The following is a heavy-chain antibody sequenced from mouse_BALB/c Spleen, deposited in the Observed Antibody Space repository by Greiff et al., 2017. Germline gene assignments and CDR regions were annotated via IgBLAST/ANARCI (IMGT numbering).Heavy chain of an antibody. CDR3: ARCDGYYRFAY. J-gene: IGHJ3*01. Sequence: QVQLQQSGAELARPGASVKLSCKASGYTFTSYWMQWVKQRPGQGLEWIGAIYPGDGDTRYTQKFKGKATLTADKSSSTAYMQLSSLASEDSAVYYCARCDGYYRFAYWGQGTLVTVSA. CDR1: GYTFTSYW. CDR2: IYPGDGDT. D-gene: IGHD2-3*01. V-gene: IGHV1-87*01.